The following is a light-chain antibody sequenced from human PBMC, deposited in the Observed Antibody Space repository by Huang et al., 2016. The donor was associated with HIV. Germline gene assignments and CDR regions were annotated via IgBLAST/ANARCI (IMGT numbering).Light chain of an antibody. CDR2: GAS. J-gene: IGKJ1*01. CDR3: QQYDDWPST. CDR1: QCVRRN. Sequence: EVVMTQSPATLAVFPGEGATLSCRASQCVRRNLAWYRQKPGQAPRLLIRGASTRATGIPPSLSGSGSGTEFTLTVNSLQSEDFAVYYCQQYDDWPSTFGQGTKVEIK. V-gene: IGKV3D-15*01.